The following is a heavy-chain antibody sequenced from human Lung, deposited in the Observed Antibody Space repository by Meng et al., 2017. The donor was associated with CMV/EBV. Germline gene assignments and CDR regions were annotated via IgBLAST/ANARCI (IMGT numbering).Heavy chain of an antibody. CDR3: ATHDFLRGHWYFDL. CDR2: IIPIFGTT. CDR1: GATFSNYA. D-gene: IGHD3/OR15-3a*01. Sequence: SGATFSNYAISCVRQAPGQGLEWMGGIIPIFGTTNSAQKFQGRVTITTDESRSTAYMELSSLTSEDTAVYYCATHDFLRGHWYFDLWGRGTLVTVSS. J-gene: IGHJ2*01. V-gene: IGHV1-69*05.